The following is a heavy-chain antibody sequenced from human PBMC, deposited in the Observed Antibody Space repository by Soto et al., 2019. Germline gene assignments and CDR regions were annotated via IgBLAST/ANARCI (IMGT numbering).Heavy chain of an antibody. V-gene: IGHV3-66*01. CDR1: GFTVSNNY. CDR3: ARARFGGLAAIFADC. D-gene: IGHD5-12*01. Sequence: EVQLVESGGGLVQPGGSLRLSCAASGFTVSNNYMTWFRQAPGKGLEWVSVIYRGGITYYADSVRGRFSISRDNSKNTLYLQMSSLRAEDTAVYYCARARFGGLAAIFADCWGQGTLVTVSS. CDR2: IYRGGIT. J-gene: IGHJ4*02.